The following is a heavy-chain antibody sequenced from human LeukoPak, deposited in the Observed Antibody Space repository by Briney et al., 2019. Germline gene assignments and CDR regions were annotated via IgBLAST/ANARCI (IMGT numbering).Heavy chain of an antibody. V-gene: IGHV4-34*01. CDR3: ARGRYYMDV. Sequence: SETLSLTCAVYGGSFSGYYWSWIRQPPGKGLEWIGEINHSGSTNYNPSLKSRVTITVDTSKNQFSLKLSSVTAADTAVYYCARGRYYMDVWGKGTTVTVSS. CDR1: GGSFSGYY. J-gene: IGHJ6*03. CDR2: INHSGST.